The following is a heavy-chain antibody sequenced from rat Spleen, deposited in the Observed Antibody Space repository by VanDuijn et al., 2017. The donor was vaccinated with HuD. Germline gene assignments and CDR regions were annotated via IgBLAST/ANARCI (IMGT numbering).Heavy chain of an antibody. V-gene: IGHV5-31*01. Sequence: EVQLVESGGGLVQPGRSLKLSCVTSGFTFNYYWMTWIRQAPGKGLEWVASITNASGGTHYPDSVKGRFTISRDIAKSTLYLQMSNLRSEDTATYYCTRGGYFRHWGQGVMVTVSS. CDR1: GFTFNYYW. CDR3: TRGGYFRH. J-gene: IGHJ2*01. CDR2: ITNASGGT. D-gene: IGHD2-5*01.